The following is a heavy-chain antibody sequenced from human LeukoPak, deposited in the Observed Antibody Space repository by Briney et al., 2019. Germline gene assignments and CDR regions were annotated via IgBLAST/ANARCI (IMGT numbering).Heavy chain of an antibody. CDR1: GFTFSKYA. Sequence: GGSLRLSCGASGFTFSKYAMSWVRQAPGKGLEWVSGVSGSGGVTNYADSVKGRFTISRDNSKNTLHLQMNSLRAEDTAVYYCATFLAVIAARDSLYFQHWGQGTLVSVSS. CDR2: VSGSGGVT. CDR3: ATFLAVIAARDSLYFQH. D-gene: IGHD6-6*01. V-gene: IGHV3-23*01. J-gene: IGHJ1*01.